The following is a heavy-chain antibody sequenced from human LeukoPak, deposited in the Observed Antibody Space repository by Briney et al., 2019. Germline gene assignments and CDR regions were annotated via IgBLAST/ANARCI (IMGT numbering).Heavy chain of an antibody. J-gene: IGHJ4*02. Sequence: ASVKVSCKASGYTFTSYGISWVRQAPGQGLEWMGWISAYNGNTNYAQRVQGRVTMTTDTSTSTAYMELRSLRSDDTAVYYCARVIAVAGNDYWGQGTLVTVSS. CDR2: ISAYNGNT. D-gene: IGHD6-19*01. V-gene: IGHV1-18*01. CDR3: ARVIAVAGNDY. CDR1: GYTFTSYG.